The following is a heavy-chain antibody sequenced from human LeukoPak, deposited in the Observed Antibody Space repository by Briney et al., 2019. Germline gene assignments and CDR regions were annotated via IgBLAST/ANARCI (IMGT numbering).Heavy chain of an antibody. J-gene: IGHJ5*02. CDR3: TRESGNSVFGVSLS. V-gene: IGHV3-21*01. Sequence: AGGSLRLSCAASGFTFSSYTMNWVRQAPGKGLEWVSSISGSSYYIYYADSVKGRFTIYRDNSKNTLYLQMNSLRAEDTAVYYCTRESGNSVFGVSLSWGQGTLVTVSS. CDR1: GFTFSSYT. CDR2: ISGSSYYI. D-gene: IGHD4-23*01.